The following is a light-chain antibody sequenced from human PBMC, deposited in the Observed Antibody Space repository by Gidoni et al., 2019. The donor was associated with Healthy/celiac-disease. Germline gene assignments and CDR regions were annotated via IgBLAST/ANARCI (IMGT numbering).Light chain of an antibody. Sequence: QSVLTQPPSVSGAPGQRVTISCTGSSPNIVAGYDVHWYQQLPGTAPKLLIYGNSNRPSGVPDRFSGSKSGTSASLAITGLQAEDEADYYCQSYDSSLPWVFGGGTKLTVL. J-gene: IGLJ3*02. CDR3: QSYDSSLPWV. CDR2: GNS. CDR1: SPNIVAGYD. V-gene: IGLV1-40*01.